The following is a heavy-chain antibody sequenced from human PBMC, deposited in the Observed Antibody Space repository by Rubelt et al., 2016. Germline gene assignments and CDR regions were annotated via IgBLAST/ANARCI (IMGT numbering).Heavy chain of an antibody. CDR3: ARDGGKGWFDP. CDR1: GGSISSSSYY. V-gene: IGHV3-66*01. Sequence: LQLQESGPGLVKPSETLSLTCTVSGGSISSSSYYWGWIRQPPGKGLEWVSVIYSGGSTYYADSVKGRFTISRDNSKNTLYLQMNSLRAEDTAVYYCARDGGKGWFDPWGQGTLVTVSS. D-gene: IGHD4-23*01. CDR2: IYSGGST. J-gene: IGHJ5*02.